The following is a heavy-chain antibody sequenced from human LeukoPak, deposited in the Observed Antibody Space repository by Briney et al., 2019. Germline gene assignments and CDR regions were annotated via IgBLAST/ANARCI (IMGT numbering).Heavy chain of an antibody. CDR3: ATQSEYCGGDCYKDWFDP. D-gene: IGHD2-21*02. CDR2: IYPGDSDT. V-gene: IGHV5-51*01. CDR1: GYSFTSYW. Sequence: GESLKISCKGSGYSFTSYWIGWVGQMPGKGLEWTGIIYPGDSDTRYSPSFQSHVTISADKSISTAYLQWSSLKASDSAMYYCATQSEYCGGDCYKDWFDPGGQGTLVTVSA. J-gene: IGHJ5*02.